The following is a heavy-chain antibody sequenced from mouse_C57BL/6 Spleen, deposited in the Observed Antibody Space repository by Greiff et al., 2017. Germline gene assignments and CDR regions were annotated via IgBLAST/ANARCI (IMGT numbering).Heavy chain of an antibody. V-gene: IGHV10-1*01. CDR1: GFSFNTYA. J-gene: IGHJ2*01. Sequence: VQLKQSGGGLVQPKGSLKLSCAASGFSFNTYAMNWVRQAPGTGLEWVARIRSKSNNYATYYADSVKDRFTISRDDSESMLYLQMNNLKTEDTAMYYCVRQGKLPFDYWGQGTTLTVSS. CDR3: VRQGKLPFDY. CDR2: IRSKSNNYAT.